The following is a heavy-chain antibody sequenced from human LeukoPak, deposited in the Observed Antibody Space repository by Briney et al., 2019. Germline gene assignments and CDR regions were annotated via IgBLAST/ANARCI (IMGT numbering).Heavy chain of an antibody. Sequence: SETLSLTCAVSGGSISSSNWWSWVRQPPGKGLEWIGEIYHSGSTNYNPSLKSRVTISVDKSKNQFSLKLSSVTAADTAVYYCARGAEGVPAAIREYNWFDPWGQGTLVTVSS. CDR3: ARGAEGVPAAIREYNWFDP. D-gene: IGHD2-2*02. CDR2: IYHSGST. CDR1: GGSISSSNW. V-gene: IGHV4-4*02. J-gene: IGHJ5*02.